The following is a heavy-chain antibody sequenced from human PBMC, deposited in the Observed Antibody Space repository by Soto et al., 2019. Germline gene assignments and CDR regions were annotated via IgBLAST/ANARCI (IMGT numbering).Heavy chain of an antibody. D-gene: IGHD3-22*01. CDR2: ISYDGSNK. CDR3: ARGSGYYSR. J-gene: IGHJ4*02. V-gene: IGHV3-30-3*01. Sequence: PGGSLRLSCTASGFTFNRYAMHWVRQAPGKGLEWVAVISYDGSNKYYADSVKGRFTISRDNSKNTLYLQMNSLRAEDTAVHYCARGSGYYSRWGQGTLVTVSS. CDR1: GFTFNRYA.